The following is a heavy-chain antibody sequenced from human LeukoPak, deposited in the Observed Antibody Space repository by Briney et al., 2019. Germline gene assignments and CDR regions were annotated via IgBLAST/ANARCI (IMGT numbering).Heavy chain of an antibody. D-gene: IGHD1-1*01. V-gene: IGHV3-7*01. CDR3: AGVLRNNYIDY. CDR2: ISQDGSEK. J-gene: IGHJ4*02. CDR1: GFTLTSYG. Sequence: GGSLRLSCAASGFTLTSYGVHWVRQAPGKGLKWVANISQDGSEKYYVDSVKGRFTISRDNAKNSVYLQMNDLRVEDTAVYYCAGVLRNNYIDYWGQGTLVTVSS.